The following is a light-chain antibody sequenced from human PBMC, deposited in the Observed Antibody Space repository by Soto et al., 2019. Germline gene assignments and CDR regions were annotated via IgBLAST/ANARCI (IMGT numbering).Light chain of an antibody. CDR2: GAS. V-gene: IGKV3-20*01. J-gene: IGKJ1*01. CDR3: QQYNNWPPAT. CDR1: LSLSNSV. Sequence: IDLTQSPGTLSLPPGDRATLSCRASLSLSNSVLAWYQQKPGQAPRLLIYGASKRVTGVPDRFSGRGSGTDFTLTISRLEPEDFAVYYCQQYNNWPPATFGQGTKVDIK.